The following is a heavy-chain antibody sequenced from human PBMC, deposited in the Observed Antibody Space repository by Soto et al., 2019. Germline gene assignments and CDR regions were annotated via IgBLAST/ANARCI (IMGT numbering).Heavy chain of an antibody. Sequence: SETLSLTCGVYGGSLSSYYWSWIRQPPGKGLEWIGEINPSGTTNYNPSLKSRVTISVDTSKNQFSLKLSSVTAADTAVYHCALAPAAHILHWGQGTLVTV. V-gene: IGHV4-34*01. D-gene: IGHD2-2*01. CDR2: INPSGTT. CDR3: ALAPAAHILH. J-gene: IGHJ1*01. CDR1: GGSLSSYY.